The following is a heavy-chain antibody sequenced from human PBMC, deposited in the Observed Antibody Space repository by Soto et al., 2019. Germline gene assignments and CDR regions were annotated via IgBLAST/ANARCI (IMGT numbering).Heavy chain of an antibody. CDR1: GFTFSSFA. CDR2: SSGSGDSA. J-gene: IGHJ4*02. V-gene: IGHV3-23*01. Sequence: EVQLLEAGGGLVQPGGSLRLSCAASGFTFSSFAMRWVRQAPGKGLEWVASSSGSGDSAYYADSVKGRFTISRDNSKNTMYLQMNSLRAEDTAVYYCARRGSWNYYDYWGQGTLVTVSS. CDR3: ARRGSWNYYDY. D-gene: IGHD3-3*01.